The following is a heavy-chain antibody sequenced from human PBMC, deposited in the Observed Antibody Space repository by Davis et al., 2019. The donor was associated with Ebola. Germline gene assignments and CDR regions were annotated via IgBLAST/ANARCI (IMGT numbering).Heavy chain of an antibody. CDR2: IYYSGST. J-gene: IGHJ4*02. CDR1: GGSISSGGYY. Sequence: SETLSLTCTVSGGSISSGGYYWSWIRQHPGKGLEWIGYIYYSGSTNYNPSPKSRVTISVDTSKNQFSLKLSSVTAADTAVYYCARVFRSGWWIYYFDYWGQGTLVTVSS. D-gene: IGHD6-19*01. V-gene: IGHV4-61*08. CDR3: ARVFRSGWWIYYFDY.